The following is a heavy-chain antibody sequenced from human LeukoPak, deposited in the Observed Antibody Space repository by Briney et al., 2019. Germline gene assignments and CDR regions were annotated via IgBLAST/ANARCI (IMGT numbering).Heavy chain of an antibody. CDR2: IAYDGSNK. V-gene: IGHV3-30*04. CDR1: GFTFSSYA. J-gene: IGHJ4*02. CDR3: GRDRVAASPSGLF. D-gene: IGHD2-15*01. Sequence: GGSLRLSCAASGFTFSSYAVHWVRQAPGKGLEWVAVIAYDGSNKYYADSVKGRFTISRDNSKNTLYLQMNSLRAEDTAVYYCGRDRVAASPSGLFGGKGPLVTVSS.